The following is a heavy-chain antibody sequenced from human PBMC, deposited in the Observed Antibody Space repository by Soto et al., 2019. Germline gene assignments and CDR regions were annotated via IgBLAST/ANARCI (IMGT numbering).Heavy chain of an antibody. Sequence: SGPTLVNPTQTLTLTCTFSGFSLSTSGMCVSWIRQPPGKALEWLALIDWDDDKYYSTSLKTRLTISKDTSKNQVVLTMTNMDPVDTATYYCARIPYYYDSSGYYYYYGMDVWGQGTTVTVSS. CDR3: ARIPYYYDSSGYYYYYGMDV. D-gene: IGHD3-22*01. J-gene: IGHJ6*02. V-gene: IGHV2-70*01. CDR2: IDWDDDK. CDR1: GFSLSTSGMC.